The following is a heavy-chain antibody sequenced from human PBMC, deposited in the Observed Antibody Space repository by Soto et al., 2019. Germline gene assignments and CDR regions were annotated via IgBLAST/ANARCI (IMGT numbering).Heavy chain of an antibody. Sequence: QVQLVESGGGVVQPGRSLRLSCAASGFTFSSYAMHWVRQAPGKGLEWVAVISYDGSNKYYADSVKGRFTISRDNSKNTLYLQMNSLRAEDTAVYYCARCDYGDYEDYYYYGMGVWGQGTTVTVSS. D-gene: IGHD4-17*01. CDR2: ISYDGSNK. CDR3: ARCDYGDYEDYYYYGMGV. CDR1: GFTFSSYA. J-gene: IGHJ6*02. V-gene: IGHV3-30-3*01.